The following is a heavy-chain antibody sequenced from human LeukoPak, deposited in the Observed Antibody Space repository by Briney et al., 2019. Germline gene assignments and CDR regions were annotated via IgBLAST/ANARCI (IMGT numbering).Heavy chain of an antibody. D-gene: IGHD2-21*01. CDR1: GGSISSGSYY. CDR2: IYTSGST. V-gene: IGHV4-61*02. CDR3: ARAVPVGGDCYDY. Sequence: KSSETLSLTCTVSGGSISSGSYYWSWIRQPAGKGLEWIGRIYTSGSTNYNPSLKSRVTISVDTSKNQFSLKLSSVTAAGTAVYYCARAVPVGGDCYDYWGQGTLVTVSS. J-gene: IGHJ4*02.